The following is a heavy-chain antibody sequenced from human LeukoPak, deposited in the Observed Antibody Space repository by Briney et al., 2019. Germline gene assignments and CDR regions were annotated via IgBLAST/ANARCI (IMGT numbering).Heavy chain of an antibody. CDR1: GGSISNSDYY. V-gene: IGHV4-39*01. CDR3: ARLVGEQPDFDY. CDR2: IYYSGNT. Sequence: SETLSLTCTVSGGSISNSDYYWGWIRQPPGKGLEWIGSIYYSGNTYDNPSLKSRVTISVDTSKNQFSLKLSSVTAADTAVYYCARLVGEQPDFDYWGQGTLVTVSS. D-gene: IGHD2-2*01. J-gene: IGHJ4*02.